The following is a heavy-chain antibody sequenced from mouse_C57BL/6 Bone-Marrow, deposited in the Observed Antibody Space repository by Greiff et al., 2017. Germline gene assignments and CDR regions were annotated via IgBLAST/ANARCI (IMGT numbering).Heavy chain of an antibody. V-gene: IGHV1-37*01. CDR1: GYSFTGYF. CDR3: SRRGSNYGWYFDV. J-gene: IGHJ1*03. D-gene: IGHD2-5*01. CDR2: INPYTGDT. Sequence: VQLKESGPELVKPGASVKISCKASGYSFTGYFMNWVKQSHGKSLEWIGRINPYTGDTFYNQKFKGKATLTVDKSSSTALMELLSLTSEDFSVYYCSRRGSNYGWYFDVGGTGTTVTVSS.